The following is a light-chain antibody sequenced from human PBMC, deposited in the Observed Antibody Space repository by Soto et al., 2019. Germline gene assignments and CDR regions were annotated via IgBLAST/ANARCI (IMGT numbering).Light chain of an antibody. J-gene: IGLJ2*01. CDR3: CSCARGNTHVL. V-gene: IGLV2-23*02. Sequence: QSALTQPASVSGSPGQSITISCTGTSSDSGSYNLVSWYQQHPGKAPKLIMYEVSKRPSGVSERFSGSKAGTTASLTVSGLQAEDEAYYYCSCARGNTHVLFGGGTKVTVL. CDR1: SSDSGSYNL. CDR2: EVS.